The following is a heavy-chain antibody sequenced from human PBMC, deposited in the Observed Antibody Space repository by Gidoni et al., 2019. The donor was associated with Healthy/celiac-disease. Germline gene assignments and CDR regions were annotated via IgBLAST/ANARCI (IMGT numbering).Heavy chain of an antibody. CDR1: GLTFSSYW. CDR3: ARDLYPPPIVVVVAASHWGMDV. J-gene: IGHJ6*02. Sequence: EVQLVESGGGLVQTGGSLRLSCADSGLTFSSYWMSWVRQAPGKGLEWVANIKLDGSEKYYVYSVKGRFTISRDNAKNSLYLQMNSLRAEDTAVYYCARDLYPPPIVVVVAASHWGMDVWGQGTTVTVSS. D-gene: IGHD2-15*01. V-gene: IGHV3-7*05. CDR2: IKLDGSEK.